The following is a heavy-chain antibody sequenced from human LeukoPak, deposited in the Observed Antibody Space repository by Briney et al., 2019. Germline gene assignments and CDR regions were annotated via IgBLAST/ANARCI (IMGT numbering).Heavy chain of an antibody. J-gene: IGHJ4*02. CDR2: IYYSGST. Sequence: SETLSLTCTVSGGSISSYYWSWIRQPPGKGLEWIGYIYYSGSTNYNPSLKSRVTISVVTSKNQFSPKLSSVTAADTAVYYCARVFDYGDLYFDYWGQGTLVTVSS. CDR3: ARVFDYGDLYFDY. D-gene: IGHD4-17*01. CDR1: GGSISSYY. V-gene: IGHV4-59*01.